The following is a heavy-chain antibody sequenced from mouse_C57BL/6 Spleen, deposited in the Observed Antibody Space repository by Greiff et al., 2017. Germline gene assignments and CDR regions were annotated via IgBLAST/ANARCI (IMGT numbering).Heavy chain of an antibody. CDR2: IYPGDGDT. CDR3: ARRDYYDYFAY. Sequence: VQLQQSGPELVKPGASVKISCKASGYAFSRSWMNWVKQRPGKGLEWIGRIYPGDGDTNYNGKFKGKATLTADKSSSTAYMQLSSLTSEDSAVYFCARRDYYDYFAYWGQGTTLTVSS. V-gene: IGHV1-82*01. CDR1: GYAFSRSW. D-gene: IGHD1-1*02. J-gene: IGHJ2*01.